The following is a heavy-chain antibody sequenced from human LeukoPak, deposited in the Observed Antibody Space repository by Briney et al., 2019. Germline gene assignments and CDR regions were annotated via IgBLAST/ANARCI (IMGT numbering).Heavy chain of an antibody. CDR3: ATRPVIAVAGYPDY. D-gene: IGHD6-19*01. V-gene: IGHV3-23*01. CDR2: ISGSGGST. J-gene: IGHJ4*02. CDR1: GFTFSSYS. Sequence: GGSLRLSCAASGFTFSSYSMNWVRQAPGKGLEWVSAISGSGGSTYYADSVRGRFTISRDNSKNTLYLQMNSLRDEDTAVYYCATRPVIAVAGYPDYWGQGTQVTVSS.